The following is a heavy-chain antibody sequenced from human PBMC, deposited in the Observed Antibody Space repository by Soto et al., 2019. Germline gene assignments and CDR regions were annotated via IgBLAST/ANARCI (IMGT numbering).Heavy chain of an antibody. CDR1: GGSFSGYY. V-gene: IGHV4-34*01. D-gene: IGHD6-19*01. CDR2: INHSGST. Sequence: PSETLSLTCAVYGGSFSGYYWSWIRQPPGKGLEWIGEINHSGSTNYNPSLKSRVTISVDTSKNQFSLKLSSVTAADTAVYYCARGEGGRQWLPRGKWFDPWGQGTLVTVSS. J-gene: IGHJ5*02. CDR3: ARGEGGRQWLPRGKWFDP.